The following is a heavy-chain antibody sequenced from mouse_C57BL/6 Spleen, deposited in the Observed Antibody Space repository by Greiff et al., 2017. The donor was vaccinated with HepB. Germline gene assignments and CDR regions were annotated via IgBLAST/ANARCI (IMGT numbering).Heavy chain of an antibody. Sequence: EVMLVESGGGLVKPGGSLKLSCAASGFTFSDYGMHWVRQAPEKGLEWVAYISSGSSTIYYADTVKGRFTISRDNAKNTLFLQMTSLRSEDTAMYYCAGGNFDWFAYWGQGTLVTVSA. CDR2: ISSGSSTI. D-gene: IGHD2-1*01. J-gene: IGHJ3*01. CDR3: AGGNFDWFAY. V-gene: IGHV5-17*01. CDR1: GFTFSDYG.